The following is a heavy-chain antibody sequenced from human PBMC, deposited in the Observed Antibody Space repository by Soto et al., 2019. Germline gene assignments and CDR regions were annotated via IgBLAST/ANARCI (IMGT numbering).Heavy chain of an antibody. CDR3: AADLLYSSSWFNYYGMDV. V-gene: IGHV1-58*02. Sequence: ASVKVSCEASGFTFTSSAMQWVRQARGQRLEWIGWIVVGSGNTNYAQKFQERVTITRDMSTSTAYMELSSLRSEDTAVYYCAADLLYSSSWFNYYGMDVWGQGTTVTVSS. D-gene: IGHD6-13*01. CDR2: IVVGSGNT. J-gene: IGHJ6*02. CDR1: GFTFTSSA.